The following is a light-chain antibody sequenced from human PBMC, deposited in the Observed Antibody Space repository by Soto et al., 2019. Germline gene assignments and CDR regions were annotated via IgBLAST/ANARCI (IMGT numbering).Light chain of an antibody. Sequence: DIVMTQSPDSLAVSLGERATINCKSSQSVLYTSNNKIYLAWYQQKPGQPPKLLIYWASTRESGVPDRFSGSGSGTDFTLTISSLLAEDVAVYYCQQYYSIPLTFGQGTKLEIK. CDR2: WAS. V-gene: IGKV4-1*01. J-gene: IGKJ2*01. CDR1: QSVLYTSNNKIY. CDR3: QQYYSIPLT.